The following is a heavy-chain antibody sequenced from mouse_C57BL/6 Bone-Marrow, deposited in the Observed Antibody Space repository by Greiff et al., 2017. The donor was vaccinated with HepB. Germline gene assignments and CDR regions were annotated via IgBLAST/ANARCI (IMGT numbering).Heavy chain of an antibody. CDR3: ARRGLLRYGCYFDF. V-gene: IGHV5-6*02. Sequence: EVKVVESGGDLVKPGGSLKLSCAASGFTFSSYGMSWVRQTPDKRLEWVATISSGGSYTYYPDSVKGRFTISRDNAKNTLYLQMSSLKSEDTAMYYCARRGLLRYGCYFDFWGTGTTVTVSS. CDR1: GFTFSSYG. J-gene: IGHJ1*03. CDR2: ISSGGSYT. D-gene: IGHD1-1*01.